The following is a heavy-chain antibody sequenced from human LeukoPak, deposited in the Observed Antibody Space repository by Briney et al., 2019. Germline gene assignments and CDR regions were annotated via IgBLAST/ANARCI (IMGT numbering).Heavy chain of an antibody. V-gene: IGHV4-30-2*01. CDR2: IYHSGST. J-gene: IGHJ4*02. CDR3: ARNLGGANEPFDY. Sequence: SETLSLTCAVSGGSISSGGYYWSWIRQPPGKGLEWIGYIYHSGSTYYNPSLKSRVNISVDRSKDQFSLKLSSVTAADTAVYYCARNLGGANEPFDYWGQGTLVTVSS. CDR1: GGSISSGGYY. D-gene: IGHD1-26*01.